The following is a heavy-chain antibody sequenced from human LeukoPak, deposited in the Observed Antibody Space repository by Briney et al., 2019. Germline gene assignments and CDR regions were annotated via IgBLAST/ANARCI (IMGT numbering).Heavy chain of an antibody. V-gene: IGHV4-59*01. CDR1: GGSISSYY. CDR2: IYYSGST. Sequence: PSETLSLTCTVSGGSISSYYWSWIRQPPGKGLEWIGYIYYSGSTNYNPSLKSRVTISVDTSKNQFSLKLSSMTAADTAVYYCARAKVDTAMVTENFDYWGQGTLVTVSS. CDR3: ARAKVDTAMVTENFDY. D-gene: IGHD5-18*01. J-gene: IGHJ4*02.